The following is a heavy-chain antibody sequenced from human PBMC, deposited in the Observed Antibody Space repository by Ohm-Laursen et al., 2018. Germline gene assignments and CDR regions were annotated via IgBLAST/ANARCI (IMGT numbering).Heavy chain of an antibody. D-gene: IGHD3-10*01. J-gene: IGHJ4*02. V-gene: IGHV1-18*01. CDR3: ARGGTYGFDY. Sequence: ASVKVSCKASGYTFTSYNINWVRQAPGQGLEWMGWISPYSGQTKYALKLQGRVTMTTDTSTSTAYMDVRGLRSDDTAVYYCARGGTYGFDYWGQGTLVTVSS. CDR1: GYTFTSYN. CDR2: ISPYSGQT.